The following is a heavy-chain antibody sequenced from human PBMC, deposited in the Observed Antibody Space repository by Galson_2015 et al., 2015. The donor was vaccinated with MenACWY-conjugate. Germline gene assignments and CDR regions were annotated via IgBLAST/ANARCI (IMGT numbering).Heavy chain of an antibody. V-gene: IGHV1-69*13. CDR2: INPVFGAA. Sequence: SVKVSCKASGGTFSKYAISWLRQAPGQGPEWMGAINPVFGAANYAQKFQDRLTISADGSTSTAYMDLGSLRSEDTAVYYCAKHELPVAVVHTIPGNEAFDIWGQGTRVTVSS. D-gene: IGHD2-8*02. CDR1: GGTFSKYA. J-gene: IGHJ3*02. CDR3: AKHELPVAVVHTIPGNEAFDI.